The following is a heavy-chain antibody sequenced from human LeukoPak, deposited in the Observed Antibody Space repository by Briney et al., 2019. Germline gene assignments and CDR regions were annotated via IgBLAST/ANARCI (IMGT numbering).Heavy chain of an antibody. Sequence: ASVKVSCRTFGDTFTSQYIQWVRQAPGQGLEWMGLIKPHDGSTFYAQSLQGRVTLIRDTSTSTVYMDLSSLRSEDTAIYFCARNNVGSSGWTGLGFWGQGTLVTVSS. CDR1: GDTFTSQY. CDR2: IKPHDGST. J-gene: IGHJ4*02. V-gene: IGHV1-46*04. D-gene: IGHD6-19*01. CDR3: ARNNVGSSGWTGLGF.